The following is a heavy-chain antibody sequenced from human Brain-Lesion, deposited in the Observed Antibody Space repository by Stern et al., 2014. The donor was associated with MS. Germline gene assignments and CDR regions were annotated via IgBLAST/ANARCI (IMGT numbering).Heavy chain of an antibody. CDR3: ARVDCSGTNCFYYYYGMDV. CDR1: GFTFNSYS. D-gene: IGHD2-2*01. J-gene: IGHJ6*02. Sequence: VQLVQSGGGLVKPGGSLRLSCEASGFTFNSYSMNWVRQAPGKGLEWVSSISVGPDSISYADSVKGRFTISRDNAKNSLFLQMNTLRAEDTGVYYCARVDCSGTNCFYYYYGMDVWGQGTTVTVSS. V-gene: IGHV3-21*01. CDR2: ISVGPDSI.